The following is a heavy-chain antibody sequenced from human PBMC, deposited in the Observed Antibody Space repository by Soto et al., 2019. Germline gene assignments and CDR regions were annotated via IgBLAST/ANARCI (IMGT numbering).Heavy chain of an antibody. D-gene: IGHD4-17*01. V-gene: IGHV3-48*01. CDR2: ISASSSSI. Sequence: EVQLVESGGGLVQPGGSLRLSCAASGFTFSDSSMNWVRQGPGKRLEWVSYISASSSSIYYADSLKGRFTISRDNGKNSLYLQMSSLRAEDPALYYCARSYGDTDAFDIWGQGTMVTVSS. J-gene: IGHJ3*02. CDR1: GFTFSDSS. CDR3: ARSYGDTDAFDI.